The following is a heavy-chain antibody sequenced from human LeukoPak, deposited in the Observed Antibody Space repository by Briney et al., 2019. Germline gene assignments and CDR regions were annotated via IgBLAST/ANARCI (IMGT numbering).Heavy chain of an antibody. CDR3: ARRGSPYSSSWYWDFQH. J-gene: IGHJ1*01. D-gene: IGHD6-13*01. CDR1: GYSFTSYW. Sequence: GESLKISRKGSGYSFTSYWLGWVRPMAGEGLEVVGIIYPGDSDTRYSPSFQGQGTISADKSISTAYLQWSSLKASDTAMYYCARRGSPYSSSWYWDFQHWGQGTLVTVSS. CDR2: IYPGDSDT. V-gene: IGHV5-51*01.